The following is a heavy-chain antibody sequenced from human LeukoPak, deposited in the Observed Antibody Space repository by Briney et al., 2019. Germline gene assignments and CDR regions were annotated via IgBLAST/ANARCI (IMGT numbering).Heavy chain of an antibody. CDR1: GYSFTNYW. CDR2: IYPGDSDT. Sequence: GESLKISCKGSGYSFTNYWIGWVRQLPGKGLEWMGIIYPGDSDTSYRPSFQGEVTFPDAKSISTADLQWSSLKTSGTAMYYCARRQQLGAFDIWGQGTMVTVPS. J-gene: IGHJ3*02. CDR3: ARRQQLGAFDI. V-gene: IGHV5-51*01. D-gene: IGHD6-6*01.